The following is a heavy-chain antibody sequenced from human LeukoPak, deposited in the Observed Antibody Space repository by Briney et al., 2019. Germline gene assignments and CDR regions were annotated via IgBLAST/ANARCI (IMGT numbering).Heavy chain of an antibody. J-gene: IGHJ4*02. V-gene: IGHV3-48*01. Sequence: PGGSLRLSCAASGFTFSSYSMNWVRQAPGKGLEWVSYISSSSSTIYYADSVKGRFTISRDNAKNSLYLQMNSLRAEDTAVYYCAKDVQISPYYSDSMDYWGQGTLVTVSS. CDR3: AKDVQISPYYSDSMDY. D-gene: IGHD3-22*01. CDR1: GFTFSSYS. CDR2: ISSSSSTI.